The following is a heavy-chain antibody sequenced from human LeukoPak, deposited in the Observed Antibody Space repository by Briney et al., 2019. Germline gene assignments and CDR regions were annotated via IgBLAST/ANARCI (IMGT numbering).Heavy chain of an antibody. V-gene: IGHV3-7*03. J-gene: IGHJ4*02. Sequence: GGPLRLSCAASGFTFSSYWMSWVRQAPGKGLEWVVNIKQEGSEKYYVDSVKGRFTISRDNANNSLYLQMNSLRAEDTAVYYCARDLTVGAQGAFDYWGQGALVTVSS. CDR1: GFTFSSYW. D-gene: IGHD1-26*01. CDR3: ARDLTVGAQGAFDY. CDR2: IKQEGSEK.